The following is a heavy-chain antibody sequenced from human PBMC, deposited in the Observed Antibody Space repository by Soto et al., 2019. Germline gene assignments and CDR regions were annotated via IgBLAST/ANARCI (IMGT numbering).Heavy chain of an antibody. J-gene: IGHJ6*02. CDR1: GGTFSSYA. D-gene: IGHD5-18*01. V-gene: IGHV1-69*06. Sequence: SVKVSCKASGGTFSSYAISWVLQAPGQGLEWMGGIIPIFGTANYAQKFQGRVTITADKSTSTAYMELSSLRSEDTAVYYCARNFVDTAMPPDYYYGMDVWGQGTTVTVSS. CDR3: ARNFVDTAMPPDYYYGMDV. CDR2: IIPIFGTA.